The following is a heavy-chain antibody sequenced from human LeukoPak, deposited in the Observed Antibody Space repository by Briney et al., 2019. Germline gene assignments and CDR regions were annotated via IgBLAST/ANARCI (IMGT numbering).Heavy chain of an antibody. D-gene: IGHD3-22*01. CDR3: ARSHHYYYDSRGDY. Sequence: GSLRLSCAASGFTFSSYGMHWVRQAPGKGLEWVAFIRYDGSNKYYADSVKGRFTISRDNSKNTLYLQMNSLRAEDTAVYYCARSHHYYYDSRGDYWGQGTLVTVSS. V-gene: IGHV3-30*02. CDR2: IRYDGSNK. J-gene: IGHJ4*02. CDR1: GFTFSSYG.